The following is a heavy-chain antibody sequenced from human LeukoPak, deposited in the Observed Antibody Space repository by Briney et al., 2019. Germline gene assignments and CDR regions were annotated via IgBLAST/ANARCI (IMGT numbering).Heavy chain of an antibody. CDR2: ISYDGSNK. V-gene: IGHV3-30*18. J-gene: IGHJ1*01. D-gene: IGHD3-22*01. CDR3: AKDPNYYDSSGYFQH. CDR1: GFTFSSYG. Sequence: GGSLRLSCAASGFTFSSYGMHWVRQAPGKGLEWVAAISYDGSNKYYADSAKGRFTISRDNSKNTLYLQMNSLRAEDTAVYYCAKDPNYYDSSGYFQHWGQGTLVTVSS.